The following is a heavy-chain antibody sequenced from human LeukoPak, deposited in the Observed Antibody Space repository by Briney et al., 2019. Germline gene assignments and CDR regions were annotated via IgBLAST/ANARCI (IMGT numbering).Heavy chain of an antibody. CDR1: GGSISSYY. CDR2: IYYSGST. Sequence: SETLSLTCIVSGGSISSYYWNWIRQPPGKGLEWIGNIYYSGSTNYNSSLKSRVTISVDTSKNQFSLNLSSVTAADTAVYYCARSHALRFFEWATGAFDIWXXXTMVTVSS. V-gene: IGHV4-59*01. CDR3: ARSHALRFFEWATGAFDI. D-gene: IGHD3-3*01. J-gene: IGHJ3*02.